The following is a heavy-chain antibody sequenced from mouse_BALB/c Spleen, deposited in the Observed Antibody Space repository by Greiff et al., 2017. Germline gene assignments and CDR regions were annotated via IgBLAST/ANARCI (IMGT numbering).Heavy chain of an antibody. J-gene: IGHJ3*01. Sequence: VQLQQSGAELMKPGASVKISCKATGYTFSSYWIEWVKQRPGHGLEWIGEILPGSGSTNYNEKFKGKATFTADTSSNTAYMQLSSLTSEDSAVYYCARGAYYGNYRFAYWGQGTLVTVSA. CDR2: ILPGSGST. D-gene: IGHD2-10*01. V-gene: IGHV1-9*01. CDR1: GYTFSSYW. CDR3: ARGAYYGNYRFAY.